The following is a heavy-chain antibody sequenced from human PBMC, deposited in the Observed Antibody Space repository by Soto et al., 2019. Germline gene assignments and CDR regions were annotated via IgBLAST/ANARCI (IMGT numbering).Heavy chain of an antibody. J-gene: IGHJ6*03. CDR1: GGSISSYY. V-gene: IGHV4-59*01. D-gene: IGHD6-6*01. CDR2: IYYSGST. Sequence: SETLSLTCTVSGGSISSYYWSWIRQPPGKGLEWIGYIYYSGSTNYNPSLKSRVTISVDTSKNQFSLKLSSVTAADTAVYYCARVLAARTYYYYYMDVWGKGTTVTVSS. CDR3: ARVLAARTYYYYYMDV.